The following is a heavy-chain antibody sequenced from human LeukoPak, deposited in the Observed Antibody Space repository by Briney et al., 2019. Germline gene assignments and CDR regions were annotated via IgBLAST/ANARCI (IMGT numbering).Heavy chain of an antibody. Sequence: GGSLRLSCAASGFTFSSYSTNWVRQAPGKGLEWVSSISSSSSYIYYADSVKGRFTISRDNAKNSLYLQMNSLRAEDTAVYYCARVAYCSSTSCPGEGYYYYYMDVWGKGTTVTVPS. D-gene: IGHD2-2*01. J-gene: IGHJ6*03. CDR3: ARVAYCSSTSCPGEGYYYYYMDV. V-gene: IGHV3-21*01. CDR1: GFTFSSYS. CDR2: ISSSSSYI.